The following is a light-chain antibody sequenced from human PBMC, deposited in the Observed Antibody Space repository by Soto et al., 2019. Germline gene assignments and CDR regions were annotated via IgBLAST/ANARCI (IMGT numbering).Light chain of an antibody. CDR3: QQYNAWPRT. CDR1: LSVSRN. Sequence: VVLTQSPGTLSLSPLEISTLSCRASLSVSRNLAWYQQKTGQAPRLLIFDASTRATGIPARFSGSGSGTEFTLTITSLQSEDFAVYYCQQYNAWPRTFGQGTKVDIK. J-gene: IGKJ1*01. V-gene: IGKV3-15*01. CDR2: DAS.